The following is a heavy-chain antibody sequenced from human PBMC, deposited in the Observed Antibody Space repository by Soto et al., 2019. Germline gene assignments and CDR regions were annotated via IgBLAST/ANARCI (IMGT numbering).Heavy chain of an antibody. CDR1: GFSLTSPGMC. V-gene: IGHV2-70*13. CDR2: IERDDDDK. J-gene: IGHJ6*02. CDR3: ARSIRGPRRFNGMDV. D-gene: IGHD1-20*01. Sequence: SGPTLVNPTETLTVTCTFSGFSLTSPGMCVSWIRQSPGKALEWLALIERDDDDKYYSTSLKTRLTISKETRKNQVVLTMANMDPADTATYYCARSIRGPRRFNGMDVWGQGTTVTVYS.